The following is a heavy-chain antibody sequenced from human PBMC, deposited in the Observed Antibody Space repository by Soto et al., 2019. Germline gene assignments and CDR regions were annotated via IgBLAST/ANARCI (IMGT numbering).Heavy chain of an antibody. V-gene: IGHV3-53*01. D-gene: IGHD3-3*01. CDR1: GFTVSSNF. J-gene: IGHJ5*02. CDR2: IYSAGTT. Sequence: GGSLRLSCAASGFTVSSNFMNWVRQAPGKGLEWVSIIYSAGTTYYADSVKGRFTISRDNSKNTLHLQMNSLRAEDTAVYYCARGGFWSGYSHHNWFDPWGQGTLVTVSS. CDR3: ARGGFWSGYSHHNWFDP.